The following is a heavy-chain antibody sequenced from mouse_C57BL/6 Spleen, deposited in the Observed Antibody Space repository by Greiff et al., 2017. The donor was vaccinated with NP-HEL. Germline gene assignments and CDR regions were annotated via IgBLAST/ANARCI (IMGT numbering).Heavy chain of an antibody. J-gene: IGHJ2*01. V-gene: IGHV1-52*01. CDR1: GYTFTSYW. CDR2: IDPSDSET. D-gene: IGHD1-1*01. CDR3: ARYITTVVNYFDY. Sequence: QVQLQQSGAELVRPGSSVKLSCKASGYTFTSYWMHWVKQRPIQGLEWIGNIDPSDSETHYNQKFKDKATLTVDKSSSTAYMQLSSLTSEDSAVYYCARYITTVVNYFDYWGQGTTLTGAS.